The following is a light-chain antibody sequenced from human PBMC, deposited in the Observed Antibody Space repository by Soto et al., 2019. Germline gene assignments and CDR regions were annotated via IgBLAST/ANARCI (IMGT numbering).Light chain of an antibody. CDR2: AAS. V-gene: IGKV1-39*01. J-gene: IGKJ2*01. Sequence: DIQMTQSPSSLPASVGDRVTITCRASQSITNYLSWYQQRPGKAPKLLIHAASNLQGGVPSRFSGSGSETDFSLTISSLQPEDFATYYCQQSYSASRTFGQGTKLEIK. CDR1: QSITNY. CDR3: QQSYSASRT.